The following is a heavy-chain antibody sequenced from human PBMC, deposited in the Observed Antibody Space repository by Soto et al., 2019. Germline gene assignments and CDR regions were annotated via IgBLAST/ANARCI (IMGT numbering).Heavy chain of an antibody. CDR3: AIEGAGFDH. CDR2: IRSKANNNAT. D-gene: IGHD1-26*01. V-gene: IGHV3-73*01. J-gene: IGHJ4*02. CDR1: GFTFSVSS. Sequence: EVQLVESGGGLVQPWGSVRLSCAASGFTFSVSSMHWVRQAPGKGLEWLGRIRSKANNNATTYSESVRGRFIISRDDSQDTMFLQMNSLRTEDTAMYYCAIEGAGFDHWGQGTRVTVSS.